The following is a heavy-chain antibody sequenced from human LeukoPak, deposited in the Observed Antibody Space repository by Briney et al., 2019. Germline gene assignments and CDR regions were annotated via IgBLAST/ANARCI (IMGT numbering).Heavy chain of an antibody. J-gene: IGHJ4*02. Sequence: GSLRLSCGASGVTFSDYNMNWVRQAPGKGLEWVSYISSGGSTIYYADSVKGRFTISRDNAKNSLYLQMNSLRDEDTAVYYCARRFDSWGQGTLVTVSS. CDR1: GVTFSDYN. CDR2: ISSGGSTI. V-gene: IGHV3-48*02. CDR3: ARRFDS.